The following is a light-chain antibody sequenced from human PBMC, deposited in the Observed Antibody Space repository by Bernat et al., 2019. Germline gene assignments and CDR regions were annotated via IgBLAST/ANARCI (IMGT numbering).Light chain of an antibody. V-gene: IGLV2-14*03. J-gene: IGLJ1*01. Sequence: QSALTQPASVSGSPGQSITISCTGTSSDVGGYNYVSWYQQHPGKAPKLMIYDVSNRPSGVSNPFSGSKSGNTASLTISELQAEDEADYYCSSYTSSSTLVFGTGTKVTVL. CDR3: SSYTSSSTLV. CDR2: DVS. CDR1: SSDVGGYNY.